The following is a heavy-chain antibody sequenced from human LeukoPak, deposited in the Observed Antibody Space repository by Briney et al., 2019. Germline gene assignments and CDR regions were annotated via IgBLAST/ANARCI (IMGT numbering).Heavy chain of an antibody. D-gene: IGHD2-2*01. J-gene: IGHJ4*02. Sequence: KLGESLKISCKGSGYSFTSYWICWVRQMPGKGLEWMGIIYPGDSDTRYSPSFQGQVTISADKSISTAYLQWSSLKASDTAMYYCARGQGGYCSSTSCPWVDYWGQGTLVTVSS. CDR2: IYPGDSDT. V-gene: IGHV5-51*01. CDR3: ARGQGGYCSSTSCPWVDY. CDR1: GYSFTSYW.